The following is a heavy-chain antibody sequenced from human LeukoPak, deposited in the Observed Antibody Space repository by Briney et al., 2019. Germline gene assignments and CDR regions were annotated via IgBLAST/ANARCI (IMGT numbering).Heavy chain of an antibody. D-gene: IGHD3-22*01. CDR1: GGSFSGYY. CDR2: INHSGST. J-gene: IGHJ5*02. CDR3: ARVRDDSSGYYLGWFDP. Sequence: SETLSLTCAVYGGSFSGYYWSWIRQPPGKGLEWIGEINHSGSTNYNPSLKSRVTISVDTSKNQFSLKLSSVTAADTAVYYCARVRDDSSGYYLGWFDPWGQGILVTVSS. V-gene: IGHV4-34*01.